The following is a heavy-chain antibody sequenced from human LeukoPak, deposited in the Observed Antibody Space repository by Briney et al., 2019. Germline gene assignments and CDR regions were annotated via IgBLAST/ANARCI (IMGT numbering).Heavy chain of an antibody. CDR3: AREGLGYCSGGSCKRKRTPSTTLANFDY. V-gene: IGHV1-69*04. D-gene: IGHD2-15*01. CDR2: IIPILGIA. CDR1: GGTFSSYA. Sequence: SVKVSCKASGGTFSSYAISWVRQAPGQGLEWMGRIIPILGIANYAQKFQGRVTITADKSTSTAYMELSSLRSEDTAVYYCAREGLGYCSGGSCKRKRTPSTTLANFDYWGQGTLVTVSS. J-gene: IGHJ4*02.